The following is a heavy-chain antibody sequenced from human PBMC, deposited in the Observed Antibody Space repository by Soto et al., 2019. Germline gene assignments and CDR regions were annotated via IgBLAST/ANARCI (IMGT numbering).Heavy chain of an antibody. J-gene: IGHJ3*02. CDR2: IYYSGST. D-gene: IGHD3-3*01. CDR3: ARDTDFWRGDAFDI. CDR1: GGSISSGGYY. Sequence: PSETLSLTCTVSGGSISSGGYYWSWIRQHPGKGLEWIGYIYYSGSTYYNPSLKSRVTISVDTSKNQFSLKLSSVTAADTAVYYCARDTDFWRGDAFDIWGQGPMVTVSS. V-gene: IGHV4-31*03.